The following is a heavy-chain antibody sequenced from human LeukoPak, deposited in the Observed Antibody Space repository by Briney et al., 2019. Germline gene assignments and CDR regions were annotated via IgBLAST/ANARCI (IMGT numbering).Heavy chain of an antibody. CDR1: GGSISRSSYY. V-gene: IGHV4-39*07. D-gene: IGHD2-2*02. J-gene: IGHJ3*02. CDR3: ARANGYCSSTSCYTGAFDI. Sequence: SETLSLTCTVSGGSISRSSYYWGWIRQPPGKGLEWIGSIYYSGSTYYNPSLKSRVTISVDTSKNQFSLKLSSVTAADTAVYYCARANGYCSSTSCYTGAFDIWGQGTMVTVSS. CDR2: IYYSGST.